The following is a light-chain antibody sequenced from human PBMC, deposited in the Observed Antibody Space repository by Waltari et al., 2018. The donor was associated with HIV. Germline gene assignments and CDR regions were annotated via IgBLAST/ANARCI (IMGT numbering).Light chain of an antibody. Sequence: IVLPQSPGTLSLSPGERVTLSCRASQSVGSHYLAWYQQIPGQAPRLHLYGASSRATGIPDRFSGSGSGTDVALTISRLEPEDFAVYYCQQYGSSPLVTFGPGTKVDIK. CDR2: GAS. V-gene: IGKV3-20*01. CDR3: QQYGSSPLVT. CDR1: QSVGSHY. J-gene: IGKJ3*01.